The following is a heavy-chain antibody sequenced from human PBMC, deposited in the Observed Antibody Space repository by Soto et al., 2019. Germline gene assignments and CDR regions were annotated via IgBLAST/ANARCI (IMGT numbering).Heavy chain of an antibody. J-gene: IGHJ6*02. CDR1: GFTFSNAW. V-gene: IGHV3-15*07. D-gene: IGHD3-22*01. CDR3: TTELGDYYDSSGYYYYYYGMDV. CDR2: IKSKTDGGTT. Sequence: EVQLVESGGGLVKPGGSLRLSCAASGFTFSNAWMNWVRQAPGKGLEWVGRIKSKTDGGTTDYAAPVKGRVTISRDDSKNKLYLQMNSLKTEDTAVYYCTTELGDYYDSSGYYYYYYGMDVWGQGNTVTVSS.